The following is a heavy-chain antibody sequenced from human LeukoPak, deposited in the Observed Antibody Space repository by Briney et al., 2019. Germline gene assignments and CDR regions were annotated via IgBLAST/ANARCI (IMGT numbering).Heavy chain of an antibody. CDR2: INPSGGST. CDR1: GYTFTSYY. J-gene: IGHJ4*02. D-gene: IGHD5-12*01. CDR3: ARIYSGYDRFDY. V-gene: IGHV1-46*01. Sequence: ASVKVSCKASGYTFTSYYMHWVRQAPVQGLEWMGIINPSGGSTSYAQKFQGRVTMTRDTSTSAVYMELSSLRSEDTAVYYCARIYSGYDRFDYWGQGTLVTVSS.